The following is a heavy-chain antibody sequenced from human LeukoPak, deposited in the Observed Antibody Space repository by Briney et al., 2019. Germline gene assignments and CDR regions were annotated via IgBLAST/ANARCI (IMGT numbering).Heavy chain of an antibody. D-gene: IGHD5-18*01. CDR2: ISGSGGST. CDR3: ANRRGYTLAGFDY. J-gene: IGHJ4*02. CDR1: GFTFSSYA. Sequence: GGSLRLSCAASGFTFSSYAMSWVRQAPGKGLEWVSAISGSGGSTYYADSVKGRFTISRDNSKNTLYLQMNSLRAEDTAVYYCANRRGYTLAGFDYWGQGTLVTVSS. V-gene: IGHV3-23*01.